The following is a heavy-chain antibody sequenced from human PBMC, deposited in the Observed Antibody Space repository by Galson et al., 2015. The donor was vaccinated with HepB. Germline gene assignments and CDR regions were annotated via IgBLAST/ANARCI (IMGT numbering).Heavy chain of an antibody. CDR2: IKQDGSEK. D-gene: IGHD3-22*01. CDR1: GFTFSSYW. CDR3: ARRAPYYYDSSGHPRRGAFDI. V-gene: IGHV3-7*03. Sequence: SLRLSCAASGFTFSSYWMSWVRQAPGKGLEWVANIKQDGSEKYYVDSVKGRFTISRDNAKNSLYLQMNSLRAEDTAVYYCARRAPYYYDSSGHPRRGAFDIWGQGTMVTVSS. J-gene: IGHJ3*02.